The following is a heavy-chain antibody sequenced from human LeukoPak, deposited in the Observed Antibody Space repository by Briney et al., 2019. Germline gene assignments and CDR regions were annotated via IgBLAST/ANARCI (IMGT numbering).Heavy chain of an antibody. Sequence: ASVKVSCKASGYTFTSYAMNWVRQAPGQGLEWMGWINTNTGNPTYAQGFTGRFVFSLDTSVSTAYLQISSLKAEDTAVYYCARGSGVVVTAIQYYFDYWGQGTLVTVSS. D-gene: IGHD2-21*02. J-gene: IGHJ4*02. CDR3: ARGSGVVVTAIQYYFDY. CDR2: INTNTGNP. CDR1: GYTFTSYA. V-gene: IGHV7-4-1*02.